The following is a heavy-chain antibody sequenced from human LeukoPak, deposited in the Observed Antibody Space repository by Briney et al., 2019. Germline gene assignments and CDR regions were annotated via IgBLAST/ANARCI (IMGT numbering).Heavy chain of an antibody. CDR2: IYYSGST. D-gene: IGHD2-15*01. Sequence: SETLSLTCTVTGGSISSSSYYWGWIRQPPGKGLEWIGSIYYSGSTYYNPSLKSRVTISVDTSKNQFSLKLSSVTAADTAVYYCARETEYCSMDVWGKGTTVTVSS. V-gene: IGHV4-39*02. CDR1: GGSISSSSYY. CDR3: ARETEYCSMDV. J-gene: IGHJ6*04.